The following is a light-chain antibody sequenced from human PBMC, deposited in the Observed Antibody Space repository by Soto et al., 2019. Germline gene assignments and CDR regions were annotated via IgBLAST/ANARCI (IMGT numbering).Light chain of an antibody. CDR2: KAS. CDR1: QSISTW. Sequence: IQMTQSPSTLSASVGDRVTFTCRASQSISTWLAWYQQKPGKAPKLLIYKASTLEVGVPSRFSGSGSGTEFTLTISTLQPSDFATYYCQQYDKSPPWTFGQGTKVDIK. CDR3: QQYDKSPPWT. J-gene: IGKJ1*01. V-gene: IGKV1-5*03.